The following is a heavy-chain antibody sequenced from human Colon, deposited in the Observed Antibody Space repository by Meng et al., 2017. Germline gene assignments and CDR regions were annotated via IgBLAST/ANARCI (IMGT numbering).Heavy chain of an antibody. CDR2: IDMSGDIA. CDR1: GLTFTNYG. Sequence: SLIISCVSSGLTFTNYGMTWVRPSPGRGLEWVSGIDMSGDIAYYADSVKGRFIISRDNSKNTVFLQMYSLRAEDTAIYYCAQGLITGTKIPTDGWGQGTLVTVSS. D-gene: IGHD1-20*01. V-gene: IGHV3-23*01. J-gene: IGHJ4*02. CDR3: AQGLITGTKIPTDG.